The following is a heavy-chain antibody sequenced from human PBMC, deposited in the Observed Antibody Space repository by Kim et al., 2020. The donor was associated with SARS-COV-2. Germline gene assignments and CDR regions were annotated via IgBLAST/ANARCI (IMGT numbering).Heavy chain of an antibody. CDR3: ARPKRTYYYDTSAYFGGWIDP. CDR2: IYYSGNT. Sequence: SETLSLTCTVSGGSLSTSSYYWGWIRQPPGKGLEWIGSIYYSGNTYYNSSLKSRVTISVDTSKNQFSLRLSSVTAADTAVYYCARPKRTYYYDTSAYFGGWIDPWGQGSLVSVSS. CDR1: GGSLSTSSYY. V-gene: IGHV4-39*01. D-gene: IGHD3-22*01. J-gene: IGHJ5*02.